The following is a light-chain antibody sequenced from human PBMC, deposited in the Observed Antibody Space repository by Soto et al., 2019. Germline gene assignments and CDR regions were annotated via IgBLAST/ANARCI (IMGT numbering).Light chain of an antibody. CDR3: QQYYTTPWT. Sequence: DIVMTQSPDSLAVSLGERATINCKSSQSVLYSSNNKNYLAWYQQKVGQSPKLLIYWASTRESGVPDRFSGSGSGTDFTLTISSLQAEDVAVYYCQQYYTTPWTFGQGTKVEIK. CDR2: WAS. J-gene: IGKJ1*01. CDR1: QSVLYSSNNKNY. V-gene: IGKV4-1*01.